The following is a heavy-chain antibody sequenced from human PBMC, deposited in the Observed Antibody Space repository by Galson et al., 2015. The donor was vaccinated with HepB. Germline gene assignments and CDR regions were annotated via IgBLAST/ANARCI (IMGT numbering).Heavy chain of an antibody. D-gene: IGHD6-13*01. Sequence: SLRLSCAASGFTFSSYWMSWVRQAPGKGLEWVANIKQDGSEKYYVDSVKGRFTISRDNAKNSLYLQMNSLRAEDTAVYYCARDPSTSIAAAPYWGQGTLVTVSS. CDR1: GFTFSSYW. V-gene: IGHV3-7*03. J-gene: IGHJ4*02. CDR2: IKQDGSEK. CDR3: ARDPSTSIAAAPY.